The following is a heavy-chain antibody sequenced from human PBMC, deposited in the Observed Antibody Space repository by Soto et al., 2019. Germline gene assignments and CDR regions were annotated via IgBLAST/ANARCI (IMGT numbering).Heavy chain of an antibody. CDR2: INPSGGST. CDR1: EYTFTSYY. Sequence: ASVKVSCKASEYTFTSYYMHWVRQAPGQGLEWMGIINPSGGSTSYAQKFQGRVTMTRDTSTSTVYMELSSLRSEDTAVYYCARPPGAIFGVVTNYYFDYWGQGTLVTVSS. CDR3: ARPPGAIFGVVTNYYFDY. D-gene: IGHD3-3*01. V-gene: IGHV1-46*03. J-gene: IGHJ4*02.